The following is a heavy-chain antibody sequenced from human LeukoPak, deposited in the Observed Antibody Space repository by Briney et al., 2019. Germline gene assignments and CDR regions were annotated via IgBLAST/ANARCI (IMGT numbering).Heavy chain of an antibody. D-gene: IGHD3-10*01. Sequence: ASVKVSCKASGYTFTGYYMHRVRQAPGQGLEWMGWINPNSGGTNYAQKFQGRVTMTRDTSISTAYMELSRLRSDDTAVYYCARDRGGSRGYFQHWGQGTLVTVSS. CDR1: GYTFTGYY. J-gene: IGHJ1*01. CDR2: INPNSGGT. CDR3: ARDRGGSRGYFQH. V-gene: IGHV1-2*02.